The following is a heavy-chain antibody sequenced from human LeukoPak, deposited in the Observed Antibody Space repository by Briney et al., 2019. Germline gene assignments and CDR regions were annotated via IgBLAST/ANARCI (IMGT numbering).Heavy chain of an antibody. D-gene: IGHD5-24*01. CDR1: GYSISNGFY. Sequence: PSETLSLTCTVSGYSISNGFYWAWIRQPPGKGLEWIGSIFHSGSTYYNPSLKIRVTISVDTSKNQFSLNLSSVTAADTAVYYCANGINREMATPSRAFDIWGQGTMVTVSS. CDR2: IFHSGST. CDR3: ANGINREMATPSRAFDI. J-gene: IGHJ3*02. V-gene: IGHV4-38-2*02.